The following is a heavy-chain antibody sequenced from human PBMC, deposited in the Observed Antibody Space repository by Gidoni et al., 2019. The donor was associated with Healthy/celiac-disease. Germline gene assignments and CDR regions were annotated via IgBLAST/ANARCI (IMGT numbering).Heavy chain of an antibody. Sequence: QVQLQQWGAGLLKPSETLSLTCAVYGGSFSGYYWSWIRQPPGKGLEWIGEINHSGSNNYNPALKSRVTISVDTSKNQFSLKLSSVTAADTAVYYCAGSIAARPGLYYMDVWGKGTTVTVSS. J-gene: IGHJ6*03. CDR1: GGSFSGYY. V-gene: IGHV4-34*01. CDR3: AGSIAARPGLYYMDV. CDR2: INHSGSN. D-gene: IGHD6-6*01.